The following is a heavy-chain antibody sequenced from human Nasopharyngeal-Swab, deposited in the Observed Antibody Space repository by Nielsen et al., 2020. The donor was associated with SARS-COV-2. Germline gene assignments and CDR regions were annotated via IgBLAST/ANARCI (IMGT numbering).Heavy chain of an antibody. D-gene: IGHD3-9*01. CDR1: GGTFSSYG. Sequence: ASVKVSCKASGGTFSSYGISWVRQAPGQGLEWMGWISAYNGNTNYAQKLQGRVTMTTDTSTSTAYMELRSLRSDDTAVYYCARDRWNDILTGYYGSYGMDVWGQGTTVTVSS. CDR2: ISAYNGNT. V-gene: IGHV1-18*01. CDR3: ARDRWNDILTGYYGSYGMDV. J-gene: IGHJ6*02.